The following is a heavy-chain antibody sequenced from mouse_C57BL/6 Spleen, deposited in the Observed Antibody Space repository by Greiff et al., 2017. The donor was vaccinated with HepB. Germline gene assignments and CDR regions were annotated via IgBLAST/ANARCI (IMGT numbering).Heavy chain of an antibody. CDR2: ISSGSSTI. D-gene: IGHD1-1*01. CDR3: AREYYYGSSPWFAY. Sequence: DVKLVESGGGLVKPGGSLKLSCAASGFTFSDYGMHWVRQAPEKGLAWVAYISSGSSTIYYADTVKGRFTISRDNAKKNLFLQMTRLRNEDKAMYYCAREYYYGSSPWFAYWGQGTLVTVSA. CDR1: GFTFSDYG. V-gene: IGHV5-17*01. J-gene: IGHJ3*01.